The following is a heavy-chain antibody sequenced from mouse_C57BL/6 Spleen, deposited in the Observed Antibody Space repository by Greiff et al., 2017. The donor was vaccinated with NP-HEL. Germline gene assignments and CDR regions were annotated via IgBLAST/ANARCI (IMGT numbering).Heavy chain of an antibody. V-gene: IGHV5-12*01. CDR1: GFTFSDYY. Sequence: EVKLVESGGGLVQPGGSLKLSCAASGFTFSDYYMYWVRQTPEKRLEWVAYISNGGGSTYYPDTVKGRFTISRDNAKNTLYLQMSRLKSEDTAMYYCARGGSSLYYFDYWGQGTTLTVSS. J-gene: IGHJ2*01. CDR2: ISNGGGST. D-gene: IGHD1-1*01. CDR3: ARGGSSLYYFDY.